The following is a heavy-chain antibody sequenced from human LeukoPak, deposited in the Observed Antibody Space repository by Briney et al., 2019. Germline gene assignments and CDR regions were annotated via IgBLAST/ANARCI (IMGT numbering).Heavy chain of an antibody. CDR2: IYHSGDT. CDR3: AGPSRGVRLAC. D-gene: IGHD3-3*01. J-gene: IGHJ4*02. Sequence: SETLSLTCTVSGGSISDTTYHWGWIRQPPGKGLEWIGSIYHSGDTSYNPSLSSRVTISVDTSKNQFSLSLTSVTAADTAVYYCAGPSRGVRLACWGQGTVVTVSP. V-gene: IGHV4-39*01. CDR1: GGSISDTTYH.